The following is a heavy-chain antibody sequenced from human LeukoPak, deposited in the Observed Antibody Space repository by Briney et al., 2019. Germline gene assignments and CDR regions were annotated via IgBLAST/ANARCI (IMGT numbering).Heavy chain of an antibody. CDR2: IDNSGSI. CDR3: ARGDWFDP. Sequence: PSQTLSLTCTVSDGSMSSGNYYWSWIRHPAGKGLEWIGRIDNSGSINYNPSLRSRVTISLDTSKNQFSLNLTSVTAADTAVYYCARGDWFDPWGQGTLVAVSS. V-gene: IGHV4-61*02. CDR1: DGSMSSGNYY. J-gene: IGHJ5*02.